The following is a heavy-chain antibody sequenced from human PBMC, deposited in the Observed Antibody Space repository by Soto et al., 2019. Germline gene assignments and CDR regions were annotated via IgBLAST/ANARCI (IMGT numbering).Heavy chain of an antibody. Sequence: QVQLVQSGAEVKKPGSSVKVSCKASGGTFSSYASSWVRQAPGQGLEWMGGIIPIFGTANYAQKFQGRVTITTDTSTSTAYMELSSLRSEDTAVYYCARGSGGIAARRYYYYYGMDVWGQGTTVTVSS. CDR3: ARGSGGIAARRYYYYYGMDV. CDR1: GGTFSSYA. D-gene: IGHD6-6*01. CDR2: IIPIFGTA. J-gene: IGHJ6*02. V-gene: IGHV1-69*06.